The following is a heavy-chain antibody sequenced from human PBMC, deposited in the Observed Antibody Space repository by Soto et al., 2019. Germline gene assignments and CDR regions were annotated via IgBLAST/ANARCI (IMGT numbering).Heavy chain of an antibody. V-gene: IGHV1-69*13. CDR1: GGTFSSYA. CDR3: ARLYYYDSSGYRHDAFHI. D-gene: IGHD3-22*01. J-gene: IGHJ3*02. Sequence: SVKVSCKASGGTFSSYAISWVRQAPGQGLEWMGGIIPIFGTANYAQKFQGRVTITADESTSTAYMELSSLRSEDTAVYYCARLYYYDSSGYRHDAFHIWGQGTMVTVS. CDR2: IIPIFGTA.